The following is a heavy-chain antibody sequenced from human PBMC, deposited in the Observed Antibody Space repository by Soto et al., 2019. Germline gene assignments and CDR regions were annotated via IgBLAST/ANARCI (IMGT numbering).Heavy chain of an antibody. CDR3: ARATIVLVPAAMVSHWFDP. CDR1: GGSISSRDYY. Sequence: SETQCHPWTVSGGSISSRDYYWSWIRQPPGKGLEWIGYIYSSGSTYYNPSLKSRVTISVDTSKNQFSLRLSSVTAADTAVYYCARATIVLVPAAMVSHWFDPWGQGTLVTVSS. CDR2: IYSSGST. J-gene: IGHJ5*02. D-gene: IGHD2-2*01. V-gene: IGHV4-30-4*01.